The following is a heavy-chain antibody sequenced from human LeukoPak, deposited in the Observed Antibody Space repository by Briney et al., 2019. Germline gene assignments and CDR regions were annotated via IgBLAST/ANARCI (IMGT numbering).Heavy chain of an antibody. CDR3: ARNRWIDY. Sequence: GGSLRLSCAASGFTFSSYGMHWVRQAPGKGLEWVAFIRYDGSNKYYADSVKGRFTISRDNSKNTLYLQMNSLRAEDTAVYYCARNRWIDYWGQGTLVTVSS. J-gene: IGHJ4*02. V-gene: IGHV3-30*02. D-gene: IGHD3-16*02. CDR1: GFTFSSYG. CDR2: IRYDGSNK.